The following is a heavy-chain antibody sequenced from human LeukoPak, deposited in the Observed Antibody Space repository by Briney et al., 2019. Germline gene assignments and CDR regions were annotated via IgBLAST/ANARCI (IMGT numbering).Heavy chain of an antibody. J-gene: IGHJ6*02. CDR1: GFTFSNCW. V-gene: IGHV3-23*01. Sequence: GGSLRLSCAASGFTFSNCWMTWVRQAPGKGLDWVALIGARDGRTYYADPVKGRFTISRDNFKNTLYLQMNSLRAEDTAIYYCAKGLYDYALDVWGQGTAVTVSS. CDR2: IGARDGRT. CDR3: AKGLYDYALDV.